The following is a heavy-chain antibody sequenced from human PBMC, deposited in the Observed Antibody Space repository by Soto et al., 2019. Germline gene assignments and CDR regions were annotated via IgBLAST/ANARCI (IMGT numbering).Heavy chain of an antibody. V-gene: IGHV1-3*01. D-gene: IGHD4-4*01. J-gene: IGHJ5*02. CDR1: GYTFFTYA. CDR2: SNVGNGNT. CDR3: AREVYSPGLGFDL. Sequence: QVQLVQSGAEVKKPGASVKVSCKASGYTFFTYAMNWVRQAPGQRLEWMGWSNVGNGNTKYSQNFQDRVTITRDTSANTAYLELSSLRFEDTALYYCAREVYSPGLGFDLWGQGTLVTVSS.